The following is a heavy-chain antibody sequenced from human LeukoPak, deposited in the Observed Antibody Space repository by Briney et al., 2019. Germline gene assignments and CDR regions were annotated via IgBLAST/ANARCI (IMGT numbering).Heavy chain of an antibody. CDR1: GFTFTTYS. CDR3: AKPHFDY. CDR2: IRYDGSNK. V-gene: IGHV3-30*02. Sequence: GGSLRLSCEASGFTFTTYSMTWVRQAPGKGLEWVAFIRYDGSNKYYADSVKGRFTISRDNSRNTLYLQMNSLRAEDTAVYYCAKPHFDYWGQGALVTVSS. J-gene: IGHJ4*02.